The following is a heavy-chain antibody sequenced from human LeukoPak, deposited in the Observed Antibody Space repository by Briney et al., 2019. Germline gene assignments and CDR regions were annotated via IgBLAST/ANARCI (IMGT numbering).Heavy chain of an antibody. V-gene: IGHV1-8*01. Sequence: GASVKVSCKASGYTFTSYDINWVRQATGQGLEWMGWMNPNSGNTGYAQKFQGRVTMTRNTSISTAYMELSSLRSEDTAVYYRVAVATTPYYFDYWGQGTLVTVSS. CDR1: GYTFTSYD. D-gene: IGHD5-12*01. CDR2: MNPNSGNT. J-gene: IGHJ4*02. CDR3: VAVATTPYYFDY.